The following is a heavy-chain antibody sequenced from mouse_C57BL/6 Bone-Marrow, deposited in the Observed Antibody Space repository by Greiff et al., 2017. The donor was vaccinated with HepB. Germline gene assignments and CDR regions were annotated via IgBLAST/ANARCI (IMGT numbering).Heavy chain of an antibody. V-gene: IGHV1-62-2*01. Sequence: SGAELVKPGASVKLSCKASGYTFTEYTIHWVKQRSGQGLEWIGWFYPGSGSIKYNEKFKDKATLTADKSSSTVDMDLSRLTSEDSAVYFCARHGEVYYYGSSDYFDYWGQGTTLTVSS. CDR1: GYTFTEYT. CDR3: ARHGEVYYYGSSDYFDY. CDR2: FYPGSGSI. D-gene: IGHD1-1*01. J-gene: IGHJ2*01.